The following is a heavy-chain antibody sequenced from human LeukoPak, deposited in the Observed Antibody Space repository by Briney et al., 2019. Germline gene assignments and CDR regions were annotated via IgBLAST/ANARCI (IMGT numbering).Heavy chain of an antibody. V-gene: IGHV3-23*01. Sequence: GGSLRLSCAASGFTFSSYTMNWVRRAPGKGLEWVSAIGGSGGSTYYADSVKGRFTTSRDNSKNTLYLQMNSLRAEDTAVYYCAKDRHGQQLPKYYYYYYYMDVWGKGTTVTVSS. CDR2: IGGSGGST. J-gene: IGHJ6*03. CDR3: AKDRHGQQLPKYYYYYYYMDV. D-gene: IGHD6-13*01. CDR1: GFTFSSYT.